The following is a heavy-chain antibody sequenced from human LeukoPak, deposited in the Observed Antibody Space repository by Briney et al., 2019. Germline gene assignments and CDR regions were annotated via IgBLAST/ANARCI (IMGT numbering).Heavy chain of an antibody. V-gene: IGHV1-2*02. J-gene: IGHJ4*02. CDR1: GYTFTGYY. CDR2: INPNGGGT. D-gene: IGHD3-3*01. CDR3: AREGRFLEWLPNSGDFDY. Sequence: GASVKVSCKASGYTFTGYYMHWVRQAPGQGLEWMGWINPNGGGTNYAQKFQGRVTMTRDTSISTAYMELSRLRSDDTAVYYCAREGRFLEWLPNSGDFDYWGQGTLVTVSS.